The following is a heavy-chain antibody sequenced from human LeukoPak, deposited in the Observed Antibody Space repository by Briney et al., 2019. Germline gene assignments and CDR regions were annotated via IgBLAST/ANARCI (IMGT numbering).Heavy chain of an antibody. Sequence: SETLSLTCAVYGASFSEYYWTWIRQPPGKGLEWIGEINQSGSTNYNPSLKSRVTISVDTSRKRFSLKLNSVTAADTAVYYCARDELTWGKGTTVTVSS. D-gene: IGHD3-9*01. CDR2: INQSGST. CDR1: GASFSEYY. J-gene: IGHJ6*04. CDR3: ARDELT. V-gene: IGHV4-34*01.